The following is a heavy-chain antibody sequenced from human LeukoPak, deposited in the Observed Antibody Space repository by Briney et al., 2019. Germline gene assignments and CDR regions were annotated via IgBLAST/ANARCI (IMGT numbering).Heavy chain of an antibody. CDR2: INPNSGGK. Sequence: GASVKVSCKASGYTFTGYYMHWVRQAPGQGLEWMGWINPNSGGKNYAQKFQGRVTMTRDTPISTVYMELSGLRSDDTAVYYCAREGYCSGGSCSDAFDIWGQGTMVTVSS. CDR3: AREGYCSGGSCSDAFDI. J-gene: IGHJ3*02. V-gene: IGHV1-2*02. D-gene: IGHD2-15*01. CDR1: GYTFTGYY.